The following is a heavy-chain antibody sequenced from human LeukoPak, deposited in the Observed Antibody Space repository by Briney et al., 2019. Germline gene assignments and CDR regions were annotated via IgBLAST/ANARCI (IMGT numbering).Heavy chain of an antibody. D-gene: IGHD3-16*01. Sequence: GGSLRLSCAASGFTFSSNYMSWVRQAPGKGVEWVSVIYSGGSKYYTDSVKGRFTISRDNSKNTLYLQMNSLRAEDTAVYYCARAPGIGVLGEGFDYWGQGTLVTVSS. V-gene: IGHV3-53*01. CDR3: ARAPGIGVLGEGFDY. CDR2: IYSGGSK. CDR1: GFTFSSNY. J-gene: IGHJ4*02.